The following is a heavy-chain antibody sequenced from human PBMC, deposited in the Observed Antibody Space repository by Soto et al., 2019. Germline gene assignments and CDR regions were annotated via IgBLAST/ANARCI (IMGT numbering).Heavy chain of an antibody. CDR3: AKGVEPAAYYYGMDV. CDR2: ISGSGGST. J-gene: IGHJ6*02. Sequence: GVSLRLSCAASGFTFSSYAMSWVRQAPGKGLEWVSAISGSGGSTYYADSVKGRFTISRDNSKNTLYLQMNSLRAEDTAVYYCAKGVEPAAYYYGMDVWGQGTTVTVSS. D-gene: IGHD2-2*01. CDR1: GFTFSSYA. V-gene: IGHV3-23*01.